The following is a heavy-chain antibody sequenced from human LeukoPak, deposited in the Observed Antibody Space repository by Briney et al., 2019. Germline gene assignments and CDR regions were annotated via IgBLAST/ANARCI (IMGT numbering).Heavy chain of an antibody. Sequence: GGSLRLSCAASGFSVSSNYMSWVRQAPGKGLEWVSVIYSGGSTYYADSVKGRFTISRDNSKNTLCLQMNSLRAEDTAVYYCHIWSGDYWGQGTLVTVSS. J-gene: IGHJ4*02. CDR2: IYSGGST. V-gene: IGHV3-53*01. CDR3: HIWSGDY. CDR1: GFSVSSNY. D-gene: IGHD2-21*01.